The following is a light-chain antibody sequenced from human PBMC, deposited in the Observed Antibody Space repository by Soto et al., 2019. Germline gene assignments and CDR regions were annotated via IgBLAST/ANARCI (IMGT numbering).Light chain of an antibody. J-gene: IGKJ1*01. CDR1: ESVGSN. V-gene: IGKV3-15*01. CDR3: QKFNKWPWT. Sequence: EIVITQSPVTLSVSPGERATLSCRASESVGSNLAWYQQKPGQPPRLLIYDASMRETGVPPRFSGSGSGTEFTLTIRNLQSEDFAIYFCQKFNKWPWTFGQGTKV. CDR2: DAS.